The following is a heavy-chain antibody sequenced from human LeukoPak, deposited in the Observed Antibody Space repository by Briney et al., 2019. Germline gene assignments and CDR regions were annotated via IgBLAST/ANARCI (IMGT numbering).Heavy chain of an antibody. V-gene: IGHV4-61*02. CDR2: SYSSGTT. Sequence: SQTLSLTCTVSGGSISSDYYYWNWIRQPAGKGLEWIGRSYSSGTTNYNPSLKSRVTISVDTSKNQFSLKLSSVTAADTAVYYCARHELRYGDYYFDYWGQGTLVTVSS. D-gene: IGHD4-17*01. CDR1: GGSISSDYYY. CDR3: ARHELRYGDYYFDY. J-gene: IGHJ4*02.